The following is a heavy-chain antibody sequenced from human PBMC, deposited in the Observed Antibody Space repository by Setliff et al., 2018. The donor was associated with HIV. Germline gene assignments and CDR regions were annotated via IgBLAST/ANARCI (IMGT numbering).Heavy chain of an antibody. J-gene: IGHJ6*03. CDR3: ARGRYRSRWYASDHYYIDV. V-gene: IGHV4-39*01. CDR2: IYYRGST. D-gene: IGHD6-13*01. CDR1: GGSISSYY. Sequence: PSETLSLTCTVSGGSISSYYWSWIRQPPGKGLQWIGSIYYRGSTYYNPSLKSRVTISVDTSKNQFSLKLRSVTAADTALYYCARGRYRSRWYASDHYYIDVWGKGTTVTVSS.